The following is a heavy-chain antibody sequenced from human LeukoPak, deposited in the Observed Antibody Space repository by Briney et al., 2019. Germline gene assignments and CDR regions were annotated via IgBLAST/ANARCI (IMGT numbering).Heavy chain of an antibody. D-gene: IGHD3-10*01. CDR1: GYTFNTYG. J-gene: IGHJ4*02. CDR3: ARGYTKVRAYSDY. CDR2: INTYNAYT. V-gene: IGHV1-18*01. Sequence: GASVKVSCKASGYTFNTYGLNWVRQAPGQGLEWMGWINTYNAYTNYAQKFQGRVTMTTDTSTSTVYMDLRSLRSDDTAVYYCARGYTKVRAYSDYWSQGTLVTVSS.